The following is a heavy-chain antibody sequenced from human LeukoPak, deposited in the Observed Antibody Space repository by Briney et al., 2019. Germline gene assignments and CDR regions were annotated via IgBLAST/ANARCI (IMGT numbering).Heavy chain of an antibody. D-gene: IGHD1-26*01. V-gene: IGHV1-18*01. J-gene: IGHJ1*01. CDR3: ARERVVGATGNFQH. CDR1: GYTFTSYG. Sequence: RASVKVSCKASGYTFTSYGISWVRQAPGQGLEWMGWISAYNGNTNYARKLQGRLTMTTDTSTSTAYMELRSLRSDDTAVYYCARERVVGATGNFQHWGQGTLVTVSS. CDR2: ISAYNGNT.